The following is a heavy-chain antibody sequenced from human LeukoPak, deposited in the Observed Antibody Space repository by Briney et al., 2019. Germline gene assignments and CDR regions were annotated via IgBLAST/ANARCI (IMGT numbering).Heavy chain of an antibody. D-gene: IGHD3-10*01. CDR2: ISHTGST. Sequence: SETLSLTCTVSGASIIGHYWSWVRQSPEKGLEWIGYISHTGSTNYNPFLKSRVTMLVDTSKKQFSLRLNSVTAADTAIYYCARDQISINALDIWGQGTLVTVSS. CDR1: GASIIGHY. V-gene: IGHV4-59*11. CDR3: ARDQISINALDI. J-gene: IGHJ3*02.